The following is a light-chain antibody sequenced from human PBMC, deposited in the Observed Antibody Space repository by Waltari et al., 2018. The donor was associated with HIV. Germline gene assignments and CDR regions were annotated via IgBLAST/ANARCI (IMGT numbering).Light chain of an antibody. CDR2: GNS. Sequence: VLTQPPSVSGAPGQRVTISCTGSSSNIGAGYDVHWYQQLPGTAPKLLIYGNSNRPSGVPDRFSGSKSGTSASLAITGLQAEDEADYYCQSYDSSLSGWVFGGGTKLTVL. CDR1: SSNIGAGYD. J-gene: IGLJ3*02. CDR3: QSYDSSLSGWV. V-gene: IGLV1-40*01.